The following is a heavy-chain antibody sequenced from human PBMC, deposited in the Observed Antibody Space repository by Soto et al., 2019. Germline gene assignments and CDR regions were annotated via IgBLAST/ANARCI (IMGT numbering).Heavy chain of an antibody. V-gene: IGHV1-8*02. D-gene: IGHD4-17*01. CDR3: VRVYGEIDY. CDR2: MNTKSGNT. Sequence: QVQLVQSGAEVKKPGASVKVSCKASGYTFTNYDINWVREATGQGLEWMGWMNTKSGNTGYAQQFQGRVIMTRSTSISPAYMELSSLRSEDTAVYYCVRVYGEIDYWGPGTLVTVSS. CDR1: GYTFTNYD. J-gene: IGHJ4*02.